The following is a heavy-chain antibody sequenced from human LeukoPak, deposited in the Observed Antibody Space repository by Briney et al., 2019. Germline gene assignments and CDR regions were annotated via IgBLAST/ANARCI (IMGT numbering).Heavy chain of an antibody. Sequence: PGRSLRLSCAASGFTFSSYGMHWVRQAPGKGLEWVAVIWYDGSNKYYADSVKGRFTISRDNSKNTLYLQVNSLRAEDTAVYSCAREAHPGGNYYWFDYWGQGTLVTVSS. CDR3: AREAHPGGNYYWFDY. CDR1: GFTFSSYG. V-gene: IGHV3-33*01. J-gene: IGHJ4*02. D-gene: IGHD1-26*01. CDR2: IWYDGSNK.